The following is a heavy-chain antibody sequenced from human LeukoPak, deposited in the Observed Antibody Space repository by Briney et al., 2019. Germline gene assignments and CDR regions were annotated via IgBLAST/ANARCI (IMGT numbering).Heavy chain of an antibody. J-gene: IGHJ4*02. V-gene: IGHV3-30*02. D-gene: IGHD3-16*01. CDR3: RDVFDY. Sequence: GGSLRLSCAASGFTFSSYSMHWVRQAPGKGLEWVAFIPYDGSDKYYADSVKGRFTISRDNSKNTLYLQMNSLRAEDTALYYCRDVFDYWGQGTLVTVSS. CDR1: GFTFSSYS. CDR2: IPYDGSDK.